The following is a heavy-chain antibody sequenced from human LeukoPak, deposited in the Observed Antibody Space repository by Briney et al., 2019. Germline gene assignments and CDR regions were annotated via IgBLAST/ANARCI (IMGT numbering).Heavy chain of an antibody. CDR1: GFNFNTYT. V-gene: IGHV3-23*01. CDR3: AKTPSSGSVDY. CDR2: ISGSGGST. D-gene: IGHD3-22*01. J-gene: IGHJ4*02. Sequence: GGSLRLSCAVSGFNFNTYTMHWVRQAPGKGLEWVSAISGSGGSTYYADSVKGRFTISRDNSKNTLYLQMNSLRAEDTAVYYCAKTPSSGSVDYWGQGTLVTVSS.